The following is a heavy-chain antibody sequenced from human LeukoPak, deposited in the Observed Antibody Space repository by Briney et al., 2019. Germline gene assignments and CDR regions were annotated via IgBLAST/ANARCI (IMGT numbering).Heavy chain of an antibody. CDR2: INPILGIA. D-gene: IGHD3-22*01. V-gene: IGHV1-69*04. CDR3: ASGGLTNYYDSSGYYSHYYYYGMDV. J-gene: IGHJ6*02. CDR1: GGTFSSYA. Sequence: ASVKVSCKASGGTFSSYAISWVRQAPGQGLEWMGRINPILGIANYAQKFQGRVTITADKSTSTAYMELSSLRSEDTAVYYCASGGLTNYYDSSGYYSHYYYYGMDVWGQGTTVTVSS.